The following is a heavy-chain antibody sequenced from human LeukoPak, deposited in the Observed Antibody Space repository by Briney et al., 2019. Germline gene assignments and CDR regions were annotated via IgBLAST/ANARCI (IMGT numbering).Heavy chain of an antibody. CDR2: IDPSDSYT. V-gene: IGHV5-10-1*01. CDR1: GYSFTSYW. CDR3: ARQGRIAVATPLYGMDV. J-gene: IGHJ6*02. Sequence: GESLKISCQGSGYSFTSYWIGWVRQMPGKGLEWMGRIDPSDSYTNYSPSFQGHVTISADKSISTAYLQWSSLKASDTAMYYCARQGRIAVATPLYGMDVWGQGTTVTVSS. D-gene: IGHD6-19*01.